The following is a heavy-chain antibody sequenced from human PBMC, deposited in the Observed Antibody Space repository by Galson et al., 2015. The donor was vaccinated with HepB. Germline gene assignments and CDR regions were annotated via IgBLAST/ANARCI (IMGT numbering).Heavy chain of an antibody. CDR3: AGSGAEGAFDI. Sequence: TLSLTCTVSGGSISSGGYYWSWIRQHPGKGLEWIGYIYYSRSTYYNPSLKSRVTISVDTSKNQFSLKLSSVTAADTAVYYCAGSGAEGAFDIWGQGTMVTVSS. J-gene: IGHJ3*02. CDR1: GGSISSGGYY. D-gene: IGHD6-19*01. CDR2: IYYSRST. V-gene: IGHV4-31*03.